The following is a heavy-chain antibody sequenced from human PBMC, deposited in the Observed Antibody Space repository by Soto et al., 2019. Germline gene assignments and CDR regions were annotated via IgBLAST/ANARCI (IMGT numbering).Heavy chain of an antibody. V-gene: IGHV1-69*02. CDR1: GGTFSSYT. CDR2: IIPILGIA. CDR3: ARAQRVYYGFWSGPNGNWFDP. Sequence: SVKVSCKASGGTFSSYTISWVRQDPGQGLEWMGRIIPILGIANYAQKFQGRVTITADKSPSTAYMELSSLRAEDTAVYYCARAQRVYYGFWSGPNGNWFDPWGEGTLVTVSS. D-gene: IGHD3-3*01. J-gene: IGHJ5*02.